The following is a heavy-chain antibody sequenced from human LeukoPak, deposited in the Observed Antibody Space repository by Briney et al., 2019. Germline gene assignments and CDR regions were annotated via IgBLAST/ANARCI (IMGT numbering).Heavy chain of an antibody. V-gene: IGHV3-7*01. J-gene: IGHJ4*02. CDR1: GFTFSSYG. D-gene: IGHD1-26*01. CDR2: IKQDGSEK. CDR3: ARDPYKGATTTSPIDY. Sequence: GGSLRLSCAASGFTFSSYGMSWVRQAPGKGLEWVANIKQDGSEKYYVDSVKGRFIISRDNAKNSLYLQMNSMGGEDTAVYYCARDPYKGATTTSPIDYWGQGTLVTVSS.